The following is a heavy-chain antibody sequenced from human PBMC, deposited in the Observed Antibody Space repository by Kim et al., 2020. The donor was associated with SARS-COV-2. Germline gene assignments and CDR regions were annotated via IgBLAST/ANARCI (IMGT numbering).Heavy chain of an antibody. CDR3: ARGAAGNHWYFDL. V-gene: IGHV4-34*01. J-gene: IGHJ2*01. Sequence: CHPSRQSRVSISVDTSKNQFSLKMRTVTAADTAVYYCARGAAGNHWYFDLWGRGTLVTVSS. D-gene: IGHD6-13*01.